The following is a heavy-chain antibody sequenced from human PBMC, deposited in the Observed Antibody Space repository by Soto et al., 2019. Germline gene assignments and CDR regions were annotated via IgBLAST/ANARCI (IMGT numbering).Heavy chain of an antibody. CDR1: GFTSDDYG. CDR2: INWNGGST. D-gene: IGHD3-16*02. J-gene: IGHJ4*02. V-gene: IGHV3-20*01. Sequence: GGSLRLSWAASGFTSDDYGLIWVRHAPEKGLEWVSGINWNGGSTGYADSVKGRFTISRDNAKNSLYLQMNSLRAEDTALYHCAGVAGIMITFGGVIALYYIDYWGQGTLVTVSS. CDR3: AGVAGIMITFGGVIALYYIDY.